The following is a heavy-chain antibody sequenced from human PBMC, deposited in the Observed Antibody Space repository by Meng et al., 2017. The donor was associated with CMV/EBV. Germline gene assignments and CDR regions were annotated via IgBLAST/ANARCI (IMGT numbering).Heavy chain of an antibody. CDR1: GGSFSGYY. V-gene: IGHV4-34*01. CDR3: ARGPTYYYYYGMDV. J-gene: IGHJ6*02. Sequence: SCAVYGGSFSGYYWSWIRQPPGKGLEWIGEINHSGSTNYNPSLKSRVTISVDTSKNQFSLKLSSVTAADTAVYYCARGPTYYYYYGMDVWGQGTTVTVFS. CDR2: INHSGST.